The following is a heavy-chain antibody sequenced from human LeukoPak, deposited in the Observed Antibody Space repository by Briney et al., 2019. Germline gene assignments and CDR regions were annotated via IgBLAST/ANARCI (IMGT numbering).Heavy chain of an antibody. CDR3: ARCRSSFGVVIMGAFDI. Sequence: PGGSLRLSCAASGFTFSSYWMSWVRQAPGKGLEWVANIKKDGTEINYVDSVKGRFIISGDNADNSLYLQINSLRAEDTAVYYCARCRSSFGVVIMGAFDIWGQGTMVTVSS. D-gene: IGHD3-3*01. J-gene: IGHJ3*02. V-gene: IGHV3-7*01. CDR2: IKKDGTEI. CDR1: GFTFSSYW.